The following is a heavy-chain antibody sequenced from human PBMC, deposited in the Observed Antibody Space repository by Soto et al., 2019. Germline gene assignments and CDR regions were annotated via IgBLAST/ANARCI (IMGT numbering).Heavy chain of an antibody. J-gene: IGHJ6*02. D-gene: IGHD3-3*01. CDR3: AKGVNYDFWSGYPHYYYYYGMDV. CDR1: GFTFSSYG. V-gene: IGHV3-30*18. Sequence: PVGSLRLACAASGFTFSSYGMHWVRQAPGKGLEWVAVISYDGSNKYYADSVKGRFTISRDNSKNTLYLQMNSLRAEDTAVYYCAKGVNYDFWSGYPHYYYYYGMDVWGQGTTVTVSS. CDR2: ISYDGSNK.